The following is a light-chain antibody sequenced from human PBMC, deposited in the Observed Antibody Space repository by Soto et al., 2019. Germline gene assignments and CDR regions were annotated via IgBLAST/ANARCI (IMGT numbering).Light chain of an antibody. J-gene: IGKJ1*01. CDR3: QKYDSAART. CDR1: QGISNS. CDR2: GAS. Sequence: DVQMTQSPPSLSASVGDRVTITCRASQGISNSLAWYQQRPGRVPKLLIYGASNLQSEVPSRFSGSGSGTDFTLTISSLQPEDVATYYCQKYDSAARTFGQGTKVDIK. V-gene: IGKV1-27*01.